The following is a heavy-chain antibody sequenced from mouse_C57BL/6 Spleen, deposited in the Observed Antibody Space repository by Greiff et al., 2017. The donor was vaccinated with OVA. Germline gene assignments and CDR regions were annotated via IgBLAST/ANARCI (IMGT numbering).Heavy chain of an antibody. D-gene: IGHD2-4*01. Sequence: EVNVVESGGGLVKPGGSLKLSCAASGFTFSSYAMSWVRQTPEKRLEWVATISDGGSYTYYPDNVKGRFTISRDNAKNNLYLQMSHLKSEDTAMYYCAREGLRRGFAYWGQGTLVTVSA. V-gene: IGHV5-4*01. CDR2: ISDGGSYT. CDR3: AREGLRRGFAY. CDR1: GFTFSSYA. J-gene: IGHJ3*01.